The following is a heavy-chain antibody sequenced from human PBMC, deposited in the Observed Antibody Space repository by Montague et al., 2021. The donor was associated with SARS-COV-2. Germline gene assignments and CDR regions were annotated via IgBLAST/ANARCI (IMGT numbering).Heavy chain of an antibody. D-gene: IGHD3-16*02. CDR3: ARLGFVELWLNLGWFDP. CDR2: VYYSGST. CDR1: VDSIGSSGYY. J-gene: IGHJ5*02. V-gene: IGHV4-39*01. Sequence: SETLSLTCSVSVDSIGSSGYYWGWIRKPPGKGLEWIGTVYYSGSTNYNPSLKSRVTMPVDTSKNQFSLELRSVTAADTAVYYCARLGFVELWLNLGWFDPWGQGTLVTVSS.